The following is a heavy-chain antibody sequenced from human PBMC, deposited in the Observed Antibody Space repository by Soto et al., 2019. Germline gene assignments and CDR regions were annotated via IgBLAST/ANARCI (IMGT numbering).Heavy chain of an antibody. D-gene: IGHD3-3*01. Sequence: GGSLRLSCVATGLNFDDFDMNWVRQATGKGLEWVTGITWNSRVLAYADSVKGRFTISRDNVRNSPYLHMDSLRDEDTALYYCSKGRYDFWSPYYFDSWGQGTLVTVSS. CDR2: ITWNSRVL. V-gene: IGHV3-9*01. CDR3: SKGRYDFWSPYYFDS. J-gene: IGHJ4*02. CDR1: GLNFDDFD.